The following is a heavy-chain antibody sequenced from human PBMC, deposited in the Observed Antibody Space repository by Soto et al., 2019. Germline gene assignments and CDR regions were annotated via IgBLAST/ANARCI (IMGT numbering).Heavy chain of an antibody. CDR2: ISGSGGST. CDR1: GFTFSSYA. D-gene: IGHD6-13*01. CDR3: ARTGEIAALRIAAAGLFDY. V-gene: IGHV3-23*01. J-gene: IGHJ4*02. Sequence: PGGSLRLSCAASGFTFSSYAMSWVRQAPGKGLEWVSAISGSGGSTYYADSVKGRFTISRDNSKNTLYLQMSSLRSEDTAVYYCARTGEIAALRIAAAGLFDYWGQGTLVTVSS.